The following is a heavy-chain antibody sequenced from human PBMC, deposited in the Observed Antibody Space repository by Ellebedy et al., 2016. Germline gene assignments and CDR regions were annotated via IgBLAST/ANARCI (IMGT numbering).Heavy chain of an antibody. J-gene: IGHJ5*02. V-gene: IGHV1-18*01. CDR1: GYTFINHD. Sequence: ASVKVSXXASGYTFINHDITWVRQAPGQGLEWMGGSSTTNYAQKFQGRVTMTTGTSTSTAYMELRTLRFDDTAVYYCARDTRDGVGSSEAYYDPWGQGTLVTVSS. D-gene: IGHD1-26*01. CDR2: SSTT. CDR3: ARDTRDGVGSSEAYYDP.